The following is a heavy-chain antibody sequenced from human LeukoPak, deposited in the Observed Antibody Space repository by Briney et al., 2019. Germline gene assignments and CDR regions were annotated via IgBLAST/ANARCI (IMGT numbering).Heavy chain of an antibody. V-gene: IGHV3-30-3*01. CDR1: RFTFRQCW. D-gene: IGHD3-22*01. CDR3: ARAPMSYDSSGFGGAFDI. CDR2: ISYGRTNK. J-gene: IGHJ3*02. Sequence: GGSLRLSCAASRFTFRQCWIIWLRQATEKGLEGGAVISYGRTNKYYADSVKGRFTISRDNSKNTMYLQMNSLRAEDTAMYYCARAPMSYDSSGFGGAFDIWGQGTMVTVSS.